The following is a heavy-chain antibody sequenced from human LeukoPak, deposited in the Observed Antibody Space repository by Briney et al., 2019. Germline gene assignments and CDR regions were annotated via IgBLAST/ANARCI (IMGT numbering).Heavy chain of an antibody. Sequence: TGGSLRLSCAASGFTFSSYWMHWVRQVPGKGLVWVARIKSDGGTTSYADSVKGRFTISRDNAKNTLYLRMNSLRAEDTAVYYCARVYNYGSVDYWGQGTLVTVSS. J-gene: IGHJ4*02. V-gene: IGHV3-74*01. CDR2: IKSDGGTT. CDR1: GFTFSSYW. D-gene: IGHD5-18*01. CDR3: ARVYNYGSVDY.